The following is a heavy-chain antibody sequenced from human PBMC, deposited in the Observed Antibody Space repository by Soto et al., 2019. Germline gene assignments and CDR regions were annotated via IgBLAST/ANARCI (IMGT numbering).Heavy chain of an antibody. J-gene: IGHJ4*02. CDR1: GFSLDTSGAA. CDR2: IYWDDDK. D-gene: IGHD3-10*01. CDR3: AHRDRASGGLFEH. V-gene: IGHV2-5*02. Sequence: QITLKESGPTLVKPTQTLTLTCTFSGFSLDTSGAAVGWIRQPPGKGLEWLSVIYWDDDKRSSPSLRSRLTIPKDTSKNQVVLRMTNMDPADTATYYCAHRDRASGGLFEHWGQGTLVTVSS.